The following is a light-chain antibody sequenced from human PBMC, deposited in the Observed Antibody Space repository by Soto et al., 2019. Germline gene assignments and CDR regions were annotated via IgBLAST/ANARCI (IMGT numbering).Light chain of an antibody. CDR3: QQYNTSSRT. J-gene: IGKJ1*01. CDR1: QSISTS. Sequence: DIQMTQSPSTLSASVGDRVTITCRASQSISTSLAWFQQKPGKAPNLLIYRASSLQGGVPSRFSGSGSGTEFTLTISSLQPDDFATYYCQQYNTSSRTLGQGTKVDIK. CDR2: RAS. V-gene: IGKV1-5*03.